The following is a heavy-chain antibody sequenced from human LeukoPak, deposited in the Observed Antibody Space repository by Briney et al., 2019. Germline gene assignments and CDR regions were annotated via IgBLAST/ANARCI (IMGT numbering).Heavy chain of an antibody. D-gene: IGHD3-22*01. CDR1: GFPFSSYG. CDR3: AKDGGGYYPSYYYYMDV. Sequence: GGSLRLSCAASGFPFSSYGMHWVRQAPGKGLEWVAAISNDGNNKFYADSVKGRFTISRDNPKNTMNLQMNSLRAEDTAVYYCAKDGGGYYPSYYYYMDVWGKGTTVTISS. J-gene: IGHJ6*03. V-gene: IGHV3-30*18. CDR2: ISNDGNNK.